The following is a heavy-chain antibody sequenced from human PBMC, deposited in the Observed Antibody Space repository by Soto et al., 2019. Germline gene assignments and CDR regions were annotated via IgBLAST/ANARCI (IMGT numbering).Heavy chain of an antibody. J-gene: IGHJ4*02. CDR1: GFTFSSYS. Sequence: EVQLVESGGGLVQPGGSLRLSCAASGFTFSSYSMNWVRQAPGKGLEWVSYISSSSSTIYYADSVKGRFTISRDNAKNSLYLQMNRLRAEDTAVYYCARDSGYSYGPLDYCGQGTLVTVSS. CDR3: ARDSGYSYGPLDY. V-gene: IGHV3-48*01. CDR2: ISSSSSTI. D-gene: IGHD5-18*01.